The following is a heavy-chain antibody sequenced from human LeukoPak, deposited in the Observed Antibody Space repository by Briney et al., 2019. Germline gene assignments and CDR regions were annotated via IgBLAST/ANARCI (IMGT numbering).Heavy chain of an antibody. D-gene: IGHD3-22*01. Sequence: ASETLSLTCTVSGDSISTSDFYWGWIRQPPGKGLEWIGSIYFSGNTYYNPSLKSRLTISVDTSKNQFYLKLRSVTAADTAVYYCAREAPKRRITMILGWFDPWGQGTLVTVSS. J-gene: IGHJ5*02. CDR3: AREAPKRRITMILGWFDP. V-gene: IGHV4-39*07. CDR2: IYFSGNT. CDR1: GDSISTSDFY.